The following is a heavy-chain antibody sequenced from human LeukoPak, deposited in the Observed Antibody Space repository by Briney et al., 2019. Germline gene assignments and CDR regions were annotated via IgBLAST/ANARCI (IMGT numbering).Heavy chain of an antibody. CDR2: IHSGSGT. J-gene: IGHJ4*02. Sequence: PGASLRLSCEASGFTFSNYAMSWVRRAPGKGLEWVSGIHSGSGTYYADSVKGRFTISRDNAKNSLYLQMNNLGAEDSAVYYCARDSTVTTSFDYWGQGTLVTVSS. V-gene: IGHV3-23*05. CDR1: GFTFSNYA. CDR3: ARDSTVTTSFDY. D-gene: IGHD4-17*01.